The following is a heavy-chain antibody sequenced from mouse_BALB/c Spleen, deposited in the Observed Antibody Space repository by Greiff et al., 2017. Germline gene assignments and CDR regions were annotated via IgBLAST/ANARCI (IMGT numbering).Heavy chain of an antibody. V-gene: IGHV14-3*02. D-gene: IGHD1-2*01. CDR1: GFNIKDTY. Sequence: VQLQQSGAELVKPGASVKLSCTASGFNIKDTYMHWVKQRPEQGLEWIGRIDPANGNTKYDPKFQGKATITADTSSNTAYLQLSSLTSEDTAVYYCARDYGYYAMDDWGQGTSVTVSS. J-gene: IGHJ4*01. CDR2: IDPANGNT. CDR3: ARDYGYYAMDD.